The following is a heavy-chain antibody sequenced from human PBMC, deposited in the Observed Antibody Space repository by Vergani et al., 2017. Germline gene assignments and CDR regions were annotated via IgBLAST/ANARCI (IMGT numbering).Heavy chain of an antibody. CDR1: GGSISSSNW. D-gene: IGHD4-11*01. CDR2: INHSGST. J-gene: IGHJ6*03. V-gene: IGHV4-4*02. Sequence: QVQLQESGPGLVKPSGTLSLTCAVSGGSISSSNWWSWVRQPPGKGLEWIGEINHSGSTNYNPSLKSRVTISVDTSKNQFSLKLSSVTAADTAVSYCARWASNYAEGPYYYYMDVWGKGTTVTVSS. CDR3: ARWASNYAEGPYYYYMDV.